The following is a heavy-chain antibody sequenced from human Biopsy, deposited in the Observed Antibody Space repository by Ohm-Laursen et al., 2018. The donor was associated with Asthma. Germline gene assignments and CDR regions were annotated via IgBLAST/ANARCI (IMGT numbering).Heavy chain of an antibody. V-gene: IGHV1-18*01. CDR1: GYTFTSTVYG. CDR2: IRPHTGDT. D-gene: IGHD3-10*01. CDR3: ARDPGGFDP. J-gene: IGHJ5*02. Sequence: ASVKVSCKASGYTFTSTVYGISWVRQAPGQGLEWMGWIRPHTGDTNYAQMLRGRVTMTTDTSTSTAYMELRGLRSDDTAVYYCARDPGGFDPWGQGTLVTVSS.